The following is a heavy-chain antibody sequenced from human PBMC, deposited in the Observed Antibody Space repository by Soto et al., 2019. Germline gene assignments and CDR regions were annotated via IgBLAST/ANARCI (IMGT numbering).Heavy chain of an antibody. CDR3: ARELPRPMNWFDP. J-gene: IGHJ5*02. V-gene: IGHV1-8*01. Sequence: ASVKVSCKASGYTFTSYDINWVRQATGQGLEWMGRMNPNIGNTDYAQKFQGRVTMTTDTSTSTAYMELSSLRSEDTAVYYCARELPRPMNWFDPWGQGTLVTVSS. CDR1: GYTFTSYD. CDR2: MNPNIGNT.